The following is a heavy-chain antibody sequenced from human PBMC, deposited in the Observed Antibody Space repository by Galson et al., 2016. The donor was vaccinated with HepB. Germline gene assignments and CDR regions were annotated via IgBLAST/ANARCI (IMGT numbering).Heavy chain of an antibody. Sequence: SLRLSCAASGITVSSSHMSWVRQAPGRGLEWVSLIYSDGYTYYADSVKGRFTISRDNSKNTLYLQMNSLRAEDTAVYYCAKEAWSPEGFVYWGQGTLVTVSS. D-gene: IGHD1-14*01. CDR2: IYSDGYT. V-gene: IGHV3-53*01. J-gene: IGHJ4*02. CDR3: AKEAWSPEGFVY. CDR1: GITVSSSH.